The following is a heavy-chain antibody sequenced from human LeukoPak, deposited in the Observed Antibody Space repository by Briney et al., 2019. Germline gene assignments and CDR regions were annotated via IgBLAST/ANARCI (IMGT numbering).Heavy chain of an antibody. CDR2: ISSTGSTI. J-gene: IGHJ4*02. CDR1: GFTFTGYE. CDR3: ARAAYMVRGVIITPPFDY. D-gene: IGHD3-10*01. V-gene: IGHV3-48*03. Sequence: PGGSLRLSCAASGFTFTGYEMNWVRPAPGKGLEWVSSISSTGSTIYYAHSVKGRFTLSRDNAKNSLYLQMNSLRAEDTSVYYCARAAYMVRGVIITPPFDYWGQGALVTVSS.